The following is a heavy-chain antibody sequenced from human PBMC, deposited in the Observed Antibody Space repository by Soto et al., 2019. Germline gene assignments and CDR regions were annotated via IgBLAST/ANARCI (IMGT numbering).Heavy chain of an antibody. CDR1: GGTFSSYA. CDR2: IIPIFGTA. J-gene: IGHJ6*02. Sequence: QVQLVQSGAEVKKPGSSVKVSCKASGGTFSSYAISWVRQAPGQGLEWMGGIIPIFGTANYAQKFQGRVTITADKSTSTAYMELSSLRSEDTAVYYWARQGDTVTKRGPYYGMDVWGQGTTVTVSS. V-gene: IGHV1-69*06. CDR3: ARQGDTVTKRGPYYGMDV. D-gene: IGHD4-17*01.